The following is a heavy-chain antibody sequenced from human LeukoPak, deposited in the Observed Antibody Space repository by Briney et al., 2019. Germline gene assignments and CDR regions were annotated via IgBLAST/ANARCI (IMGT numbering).Heavy chain of an antibody. J-gene: IGHJ5*01. CDR3: VKAGANDFYKGWFDS. Sequence: GGSLRLSCVASGFTFSNYVMNWIRQAPGKGLEWVSGISHSGGRSYYGDSVRGRFTISRDNSNNTLYSQINSLRVDDTAIYYCVKAGANDFYKGWFDSWGQGTLVTVSS. CDR1: GFTFSNYV. V-gene: IGHV3-23*01. CDR2: ISHSGGRS. D-gene: IGHD3/OR15-3a*01.